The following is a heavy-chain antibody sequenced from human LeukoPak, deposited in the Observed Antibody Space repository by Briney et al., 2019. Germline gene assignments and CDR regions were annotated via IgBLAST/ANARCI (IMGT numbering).Heavy chain of an antibody. V-gene: IGHV1-69*13. J-gene: IGHJ6*03. CDR3: ARTGESYYYYYYMDV. CDR1: GGTFSSYA. CDR2: IIPIFGTA. Sequence: SVKVSCKASGGTFSSYAISWVRQAPGQGLEWMGGIIPIFGTANYAQKFQGRVTITADESTSTAYMELSSLRSEDTAVYYCARTGESYYYYYYMDVWGKGTTVTVSS. D-gene: IGHD7-27*01.